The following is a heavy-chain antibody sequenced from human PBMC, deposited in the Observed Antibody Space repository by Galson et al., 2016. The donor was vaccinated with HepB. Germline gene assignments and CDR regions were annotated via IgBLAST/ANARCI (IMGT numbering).Heavy chain of an antibody. V-gene: IGHV1-3*01. CDR1: GYTFTSYA. D-gene: IGHD6-13*01. CDR2: INADNGNT. Sequence: SVKVSCKASGYTFTSYAMHWVRQAPGQRLEWMGWINADNGNTQYSQKFQGRVTITRDTSASTVYMELSSLRAEDTAVYYCASDNGRHSTSWKIYVDWGQGTLVTVSS. J-gene: IGHJ4*02. CDR3: ASDNGRHSTSWKIYVD.